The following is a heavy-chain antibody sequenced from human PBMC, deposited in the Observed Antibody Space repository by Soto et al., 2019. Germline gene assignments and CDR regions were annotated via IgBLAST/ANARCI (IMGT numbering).Heavy chain of an antibody. CDR3: VRSGTARLLRHSWFDT. V-gene: IGHV3-21*01. Sequence: EVQLVESGGSLVKPGGSLRLSCAASGFTFNTYDMNWVRQAPGKGLEWVSSITTSSAYIYYADSLKGRITISRDNAKKSLFLQMHSQRAEDTAVYYCVRSGTARLLRHSWFDTWGQGTLVSVSS. CDR2: ITTSSAYI. D-gene: IGHD2-21*01. J-gene: IGHJ5*02. CDR1: GFTFNTYD.